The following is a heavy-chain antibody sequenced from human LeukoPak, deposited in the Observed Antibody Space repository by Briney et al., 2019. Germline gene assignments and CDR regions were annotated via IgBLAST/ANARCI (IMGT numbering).Heavy chain of an antibody. CDR3: TTLRGYSYGYFDY. J-gene: IGHJ4*02. CDR2: IKSKTDGGTT. CDR1: GFTFSNAW. V-gene: IGHV3-15*01. Sequence: PGGSLRLSCAASGFTFSNAWMSWVRQAPGRGLEWVGRIKSKTDGGTTDYAAPVKGRFTVSRDDSKNTLYLQMNSLKTEDTAVYYCTTLRGYSYGYFDYWGQGTLVTVSS. D-gene: IGHD5-18*01.